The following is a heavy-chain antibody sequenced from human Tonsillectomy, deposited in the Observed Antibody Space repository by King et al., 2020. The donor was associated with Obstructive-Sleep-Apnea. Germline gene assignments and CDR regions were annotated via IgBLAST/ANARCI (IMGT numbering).Heavy chain of an antibody. CDR2: MFTSGST. CDR3: ARDVPYDWLVPYYYYGMDV. J-gene: IGHJ6*02. D-gene: IGHD3-9*01. Sequence: VQLQESGPGLVKPSETLSLTCTVSGGSISSYSWAWIRQPAGEGLEWIGRMFTSGSTNCNPSLKSRVTMSVDTSKNQFSLKLSSVTAAVTAVYYCARDVPYDWLVPYYYYGMDVWGQGTTVTVSS. V-gene: IGHV4-4*07. CDR1: GGSISSYS.